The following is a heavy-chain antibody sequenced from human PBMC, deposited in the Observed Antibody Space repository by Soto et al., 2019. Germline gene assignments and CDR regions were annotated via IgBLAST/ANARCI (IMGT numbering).Heavy chain of an antibody. CDR2: INHSGST. CDR3: AGGRGRQQLVMTYYYGMDV. Sequence: TLSLTCAVYGGSFSGYYWSWIRQPPGKGLEWIGEINHSGSTNYNPSLKSRVTISVDTSKNQFSLNLRSVTAADTAVYYCAGGRGRQQLVMTYYYGMDVWGQGTTVTVSS. V-gene: IGHV4-34*01. J-gene: IGHJ6*02. CDR1: GGSFSGYY. D-gene: IGHD6-13*01.